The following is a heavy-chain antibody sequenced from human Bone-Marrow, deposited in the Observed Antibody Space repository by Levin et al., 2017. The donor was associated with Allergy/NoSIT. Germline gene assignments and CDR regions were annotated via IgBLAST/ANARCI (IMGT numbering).Heavy chain of an antibody. CDR3: ARETQPIWFGELLYDY. J-gene: IGHJ4*02. D-gene: IGHD3-10*01. Sequence: SETLSLTCTVSGGSISSGSYYWSWIRQPAGKGLEWIGRIYTSGSTNYNPSLKSRVTISVDTSKNQFSLKLSSVTAADTAVYYCARETQPIWFGELLYDYWGQGTLVTVSS. CDR2: IYTSGST. CDR1: GGSISSGSYY. V-gene: IGHV4-61*02.